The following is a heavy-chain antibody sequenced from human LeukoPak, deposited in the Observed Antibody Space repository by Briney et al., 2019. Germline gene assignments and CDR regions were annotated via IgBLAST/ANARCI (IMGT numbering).Heavy chain of an antibody. CDR2: IYPDDSDI. V-gene: IGHV5-51*01. Sequence: GESLKISCKASGYSFTRSWIGWVRQMPGKGLEWMGIIYPDDSDIRYSPSFQGQVSISADKSISTAYLQWSSLKASDTAMYYCARPTNTSGYDCWGQGTLVTVTP. J-gene: IGHJ4*02. CDR1: GYSFTRSW. CDR3: ARPTNTSGYDC. D-gene: IGHD3-22*01.